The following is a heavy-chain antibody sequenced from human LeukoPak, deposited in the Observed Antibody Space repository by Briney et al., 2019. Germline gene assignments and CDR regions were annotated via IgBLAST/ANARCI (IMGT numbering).Heavy chain of an antibody. CDR3: YGANAEH. J-gene: IGHJ1*01. V-gene: IGHV3-74*03. CDR2: TNTDESRT. Sequence: GGSLRLSCAASGFTFRGYAMSWVPQAPGKGVVWVSGTNTDESRTMYADSVKGRFTIARDNAKNTLYLQMNSLRAEDTAVYYCYGANAEHWGQGTLVTVSS. CDR1: GFTFRGYA. D-gene: IGHD4-23*01.